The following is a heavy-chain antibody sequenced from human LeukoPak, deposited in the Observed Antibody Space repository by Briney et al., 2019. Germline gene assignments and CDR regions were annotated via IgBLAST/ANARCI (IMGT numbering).Heavy chain of an antibody. Sequence: ASVKVSCKASGYTFTTYGINWVRQATGQGLEWMGWMNPNSGNTGYAQKFQGRVTMTRNTSISTAYMELSSLRYEDTAVYYCARAREPLIYTYYFEYWGQGTLVTVSS. CDR3: ARAREPLIYTYYFEY. CDR2: MNPNSGNT. J-gene: IGHJ4*02. CDR1: GYTFTTYG. V-gene: IGHV1-8*02. D-gene: IGHD1-14*01.